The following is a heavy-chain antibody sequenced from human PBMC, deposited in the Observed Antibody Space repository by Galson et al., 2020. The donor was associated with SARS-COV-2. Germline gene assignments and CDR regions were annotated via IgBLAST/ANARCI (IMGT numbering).Heavy chain of an antibody. CDR1: GFTFSSYG. CDR3: ARDIYGWDYYGLGV. D-gene: IGHD3-10*01. Sequence: GESLKISCAASGFTFSSYGMHWVRQAPGKGLEWVAVIWYDGSNKYYADSVKGRFTISRDNSKNTLYLQMNSLRAEDTAVYYCARDIYGWDYYGLGVWGQGATVTVPS. CDR2: IWYDGSNK. V-gene: IGHV3-33*01. J-gene: IGHJ6*02.